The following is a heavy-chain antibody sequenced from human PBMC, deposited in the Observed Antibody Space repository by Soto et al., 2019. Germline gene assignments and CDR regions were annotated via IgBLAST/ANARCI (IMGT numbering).Heavy chain of an antibody. CDR2: IYYSGST. D-gene: IGHD5-12*01. Sequence: SETLSLTCTVSGGSISSYYWSWIRQPPGKGLEWIGYIYYSGSTNYNPSLKSRVTISVDTSKNQFSLKLSSVTAADTAVYYCARTYSGYVLDWFDPWGQGTLVTVS. CDR3: ARTYSGYVLDWFDP. J-gene: IGHJ5*02. V-gene: IGHV4-59*01. CDR1: GGSISSYY.